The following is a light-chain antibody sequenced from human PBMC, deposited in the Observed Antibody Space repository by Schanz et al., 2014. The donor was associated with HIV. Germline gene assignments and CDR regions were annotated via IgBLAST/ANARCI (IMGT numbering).Light chain of an antibody. CDR1: QTIRNS. V-gene: IGKV1-39*01. CDR2: GAS. Sequence: DIQMTQSPSSLSASVGDRVTITCRASQTIRNSLNWYQQKPGKAPKLLIYGASSLHGGVPSRFSGSESGTDFTLSISSLQPEDFATYYCQQSYSTPHTFGQGTKLEIK. CDR3: QQSYSTPHT. J-gene: IGKJ2*01.